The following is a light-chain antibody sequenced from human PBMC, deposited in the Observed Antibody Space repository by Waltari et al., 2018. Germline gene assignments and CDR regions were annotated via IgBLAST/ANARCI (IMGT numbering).Light chain of an antibody. CDR2: GAS. CDR1: QSVSRT. J-gene: IGKJ1*01. Sequence: EIVLTQSPGTLPLSPGEGATLSCRASQSVSRTLAWYQQKPGTAPRLLIYGASNRATGIPDRFSGSGSGTDFSLTISRLEPEDFAVYYCQHYVRLPVTFGQGTKVEIK. V-gene: IGKV3-20*01. CDR3: QHYVRLPVT.